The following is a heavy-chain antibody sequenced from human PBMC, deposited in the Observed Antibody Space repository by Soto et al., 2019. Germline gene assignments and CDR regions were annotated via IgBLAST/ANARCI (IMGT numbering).Heavy chain of an antibody. CDR2: IIPIFGTA. Sequence: QVQLVQSGAEVKKPASSVKVSCKASGGTFSSYAISWVRQAPGQGLEWMGGIIPIFGTANYAQTFQGRVTINEDEYPSTADLELSSLRSADTAVYYCARGEYGDYDYYYGRDVWGRGTTGTVSS. D-gene: IGHD4-17*01. V-gene: IGHV1-69*12. CDR3: ARGEYGDYDYYYGRDV. J-gene: IGHJ6*02. CDR1: GGTFSSYA.